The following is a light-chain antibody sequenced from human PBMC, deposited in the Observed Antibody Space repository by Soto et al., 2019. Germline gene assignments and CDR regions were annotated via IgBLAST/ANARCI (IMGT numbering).Light chain of an antibody. CDR1: QSISDW. J-gene: IGKJ2*01. V-gene: IGKV1-5*03. CDR3: QHYNRFPYT. CDR2: KAS. Sequence: DIQMTQSPSTLSASVGDRVTITCRASQSISDWLAWYQQRSGKAPKLLIYKASSLQSGVPPRFSGSGSGTEFTLTISSLQPDDFATYYCQHYNRFPYTFGQGTKLEIK.